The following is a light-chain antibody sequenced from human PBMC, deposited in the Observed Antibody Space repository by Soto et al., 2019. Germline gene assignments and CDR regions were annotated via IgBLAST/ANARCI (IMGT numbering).Light chain of an antibody. CDR3: QQYGSSPRT. J-gene: IGKJ1*01. CDR2: GAS. CDR1: QSVSSSY. Sequence: EIVLTQSPGTLSLSPGERATLSCRASQSVSSSYLAWYQQKLGQAPRLLIFGASSRATDIPDRFSGSGSGTDFTLTISRVEPEDFAVYYCQQYGSSPRTFGQGTEVDFK. V-gene: IGKV3-20*01.